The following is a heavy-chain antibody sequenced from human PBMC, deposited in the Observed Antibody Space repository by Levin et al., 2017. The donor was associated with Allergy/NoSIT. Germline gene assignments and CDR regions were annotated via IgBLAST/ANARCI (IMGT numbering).Heavy chain of an antibody. D-gene: IGHD2-2*02. V-gene: IGHV3-49*03. Sequence: SCTASGFTFGDYAMSWFRQAPGKGREWVGFIRSKAYGGTTEYAASVKGRFTISRDDSKSIAYLQMNSMKTDDTAVYYCTRDTQLRYGPRRNSFDYWGKGTLVTVSS. CDR3: TRDTQLRYGPRRNSFDY. J-gene: IGHJ4*02. CDR1: GFTFGDYA. CDR2: IRSKAYGGTT.